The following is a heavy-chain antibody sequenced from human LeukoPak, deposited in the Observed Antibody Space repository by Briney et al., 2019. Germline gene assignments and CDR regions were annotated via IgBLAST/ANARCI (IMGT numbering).Heavy chain of an antibody. Sequence: PGGSLRLSCAASGFTFDDYAMHWVRQAPGKGLEWVSGISWNSGSICYADSVKGRFTISRDNAKNSLYLQMNSLRAKDTALYYCAKAQRGRYCSSTSCYDWFDPWGQGTLVTVSS. CDR2: ISWNSGSI. J-gene: IGHJ5*02. V-gene: IGHV3-9*01. CDR1: GFTFDDYA. D-gene: IGHD2-2*01. CDR3: AKAQRGRYCSSTSCYDWFDP.